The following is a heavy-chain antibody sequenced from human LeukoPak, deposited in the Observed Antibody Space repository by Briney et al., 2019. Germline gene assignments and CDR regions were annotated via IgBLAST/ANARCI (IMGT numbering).Heavy chain of an antibody. Sequence: PGGSLRLSCAASGFTVSTHYMTWVRQAPGKGLEWVSVIYSGGSTYYADSVTGRFTISRDNSKNTLYLQMNSLRAEDTAVYYCARKDYDILTGSPFGAFDIWGQGTMVTVSS. CDR1: GFTVSTHY. V-gene: IGHV3-53*01. D-gene: IGHD3-9*01. J-gene: IGHJ3*02. CDR3: ARKDYDILTGSPFGAFDI. CDR2: IYSGGST.